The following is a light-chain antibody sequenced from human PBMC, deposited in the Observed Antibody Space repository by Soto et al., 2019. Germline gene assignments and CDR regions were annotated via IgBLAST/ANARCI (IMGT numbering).Light chain of an antibody. CDR3: YSYAGENLYV. V-gene: IGLV2-23*01. Sequence: SVLTQPACVSASPGQSITIPCTGTSSDVGSYNLVSWFQQHPGKVPKLLIYEGTKRPSGLSDRFSGSKSGNTASLTISGLQAEDEADYYCYSYAGENLYVFGTGTKVTVL. J-gene: IGLJ1*01. CDR2: EGT. CDR1: SSDVGSYNL.